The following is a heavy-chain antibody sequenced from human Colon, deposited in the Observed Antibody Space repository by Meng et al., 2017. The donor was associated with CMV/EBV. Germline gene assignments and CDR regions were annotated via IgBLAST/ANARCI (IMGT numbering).Heavy chain of an antibody. CDR3: ARGSNLRPNQRSTYFYGIDV. CDR2: MKPSSGHT. D-gene: IGHD4-11*01. Sequence: ASVKVSCKTSGYTFTGYYLHWVRQAPGQGLEWMGEMKPSSGHTAYAQRFQGRINMTRDTSISTAYMELSGLRDDDTAVYYCARGSNLRPNQRSTYFYGIDVWGQGTTVTVSS. CDR1: GYTFTGYY. J-gene: IGHJ6*02. V-gene: IGHV1-2*02.